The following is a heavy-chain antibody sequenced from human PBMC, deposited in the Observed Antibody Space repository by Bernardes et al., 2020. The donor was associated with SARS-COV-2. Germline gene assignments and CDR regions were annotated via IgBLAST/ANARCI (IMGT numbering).Heavy chain of an antibody. J-gene: IGHJ3*02. Sequence: SETLSLTCTVSGGSISSGGYYWSWIRQHPGKGLEWIGYIYYSGSTYYNPSLKSRVTISVDTSKNQFSLKLSSVTAADTAVYYCARAPMIVVVIDAFDIWGQGSMVTVSS. CDR2: IYYSGST. D-gene: IGHD3-22*01. V-gene: IGHV4-31*03. CDR3: ARAPMIVVVIDAFDI. CDR1: GGSISSGGYY.